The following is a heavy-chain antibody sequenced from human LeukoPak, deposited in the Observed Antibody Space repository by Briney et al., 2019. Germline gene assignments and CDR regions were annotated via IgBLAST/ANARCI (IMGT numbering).Heavy chain of an antibody. CDR1: GGSISSYS. D-gene: IGHD6-19*01. J-gene: IGHJ5*02. Sequence: PSETLSLTCTVSGGSISSYSWSWIRQPPGKGLEWIGYIYYSGSTNYNPSLKSRVTISVDTSKNQFSLKLSSVTAADTAVYYCARRPAVARSGWFDPWGQGTLVTVSS. CDR2: IYYSGST. V-gene: IGHV4-59*01. CDR3: ARRPAVARSGWFDP.